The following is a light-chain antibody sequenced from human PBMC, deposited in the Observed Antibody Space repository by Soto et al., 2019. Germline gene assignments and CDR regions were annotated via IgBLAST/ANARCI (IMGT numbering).Light chain of an antibody. V-gene: IGKV3-20*01. CDR1: KSVTSTY. J-gene: IGKJ2*01. CDR3: QYYGSSPPTT. CDR2: GAS. Sequence: EFVLTQSPGTLSLSPGERAILSCRASKSVTSTYIAWYQQKPGQAPMLLIYGASSRATGIPDRFSGSGSGTDFTLTISRLEAEYCAVYYCQYYGSSPPTTFGQGTKLEIK.